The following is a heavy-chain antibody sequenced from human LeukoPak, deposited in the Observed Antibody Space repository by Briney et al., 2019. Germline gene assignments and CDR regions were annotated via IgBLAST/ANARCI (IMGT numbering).Heavy chain of an antibody. CDR2: IYTSGST. CDR1: GGSFSGYY. Sequence: SETLSLTCAVYGGSFSGYYWSWIRQPPGKGLEWIGYIYTSGSTNYNPSLKSRVTISVDTSKNQFSLKLSSVTAADTAVYYCARSYCSGGSCYSGRGYFDYWGQGTLVTVSS. V-gene: IGHV4-4*09. J-gene: IGHJ4*02. CDR3: ARSYCSGGSCYSGRGYFDY. D-gene: IGHD2-15*01.